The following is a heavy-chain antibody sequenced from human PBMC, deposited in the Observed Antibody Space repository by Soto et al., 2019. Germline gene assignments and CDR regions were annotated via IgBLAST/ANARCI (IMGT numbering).Heavy chain of an antibody. J-gene: IGHJ4*02. CDR1: GFTFSSYA. D-gene: IGHD4-17*01. Sequence: GGSLRLSCAASGFTFSSYAMSWVRQAPGKGLEWVSAISGSGGSTYYADSVKGRFTISRDNSKNTLYLQMNSLRAEDTAVYYCAKERSYGDYVSYLLAGDYWGQGTLVTVSS. CDR3: AKERSYGDYVSYLLAGDY. CDR2: ISGSGGST. V-gene: IGHV3-23*01.